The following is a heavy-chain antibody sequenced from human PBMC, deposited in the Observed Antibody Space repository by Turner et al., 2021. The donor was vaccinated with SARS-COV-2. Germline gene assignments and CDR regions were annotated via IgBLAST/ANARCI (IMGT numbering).Heavy chain of an antibody. CDR2: ISNDGSNK. J-gene: IGHJ4*02. D-gene: IGHD3-10*01. CDR3: AREMGSGSDY. CDR1: GFTFSSYA. Sequence: QVQLVESGGGVVQPGRSLRLSCAASGFTFSSYAMHWVRQAPGKGLEWVALISNDGSNKYYADSVKGRFTISRDNSKNTLYLQMNSLRAEDTAVYYCAREMGSGSDYWGQGTLVTVSS. V-gene: IGHV3-30*04.